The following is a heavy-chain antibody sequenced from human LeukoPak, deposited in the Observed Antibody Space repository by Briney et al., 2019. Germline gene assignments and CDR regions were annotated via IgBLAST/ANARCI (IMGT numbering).Heavy chain of an antibody. D-gene: IGHD2-15*01. CDR2: IYYSGST. CDR3: ARHRIIDRDFDY. CDR1: GGSISSSSYY. Sequence: PSETLSLTCTVSGGSISSSSYYWGWIRQPPGKGLEWIGSIYYSGSTYYNPSLKSQVTISVDTSKNQFSLKLSSVTAADTAVYYCARHRIIDRDFDYWGQGTLVTVSS. V-gene: IGHV4-39*01. J-gene: IGHJ4*02.